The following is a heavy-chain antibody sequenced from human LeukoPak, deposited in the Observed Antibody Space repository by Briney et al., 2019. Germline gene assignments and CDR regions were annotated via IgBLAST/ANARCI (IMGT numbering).Heavy chain of an antibody. V-gene: IGHV4-39*01. D-gene: IGHD3-10*01. CDR3: ARVGGPSGTRGYFDY. Sequence: PSETLSLTCTVSGGSLSSNSYYWGWIRQPPGKGLEWIGSLYYSGSTYYNPSLKSRVTISVDTSENQFSLKLSSVTAADTAVYYCARVGGPSGTRGYFDYWGQGTLVTVSS. J-gene: IGHJ4*02. CDR2: LYYSGST. CDR1: GGSLSSNSYY.